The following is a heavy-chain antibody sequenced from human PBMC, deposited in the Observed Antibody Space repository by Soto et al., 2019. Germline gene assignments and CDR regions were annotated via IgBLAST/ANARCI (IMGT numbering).Heavy chain of an antibody. J-gene: IGHJ6*02. Sequence: QVQLVESGGGVVQPGRSLRLSCAASGFTFSSYGMHWVRQAPGKGLEWVAVIWYDGSNKHYADSVKGRFTISRDNSKNTLYLQMNSLRAEDTAVYYCARESVESQYRSSWYPLYYGMDVWGQGTTVTVSS. CDR3: ARESVESQYRSSWYPLYYGMDV. V-gene: IGHV3-33*01. D-gene: IGHD6-13*01. CDR2: IWYDGSNK. CDR1: GFTFSSYG.